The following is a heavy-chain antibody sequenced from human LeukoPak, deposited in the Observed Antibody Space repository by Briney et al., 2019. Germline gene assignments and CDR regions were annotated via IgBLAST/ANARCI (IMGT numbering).Heavy chain of an antibody. CDR3: ASSRGYSSSLWYYYMDV. CDR2: INHNGTT. D-gene: IGHD6-13*01. J-gene: IGHJ6*03. CDR1: GGSFSGYS. Sequence: SETLSLTCAVSGGSFSGYSWSWIRQPPGKGLEWIGEINHNGTTNYNPSLKSRVTISIDTSRNQFSLKLSSLTAADTGVYYCASSRGYSSSLWYYYMDVWGKGTTVTVSS. V-gene: IGHV4-34*01.